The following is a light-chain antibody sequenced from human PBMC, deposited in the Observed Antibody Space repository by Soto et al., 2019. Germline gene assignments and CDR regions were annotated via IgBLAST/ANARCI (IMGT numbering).Light chain of an antibody. V-gene: IGLV2-8*01. CDR3: SSYAGSKGV. CDR2: EVS. J-gene: IGLJ3*02. Sequence: QSALTQPPSASGSPGQSVTISCTGTSSDVGGYNYVSWYQQHPGKAPKLMIYEVSKRPSGFPDRFSGSKSGNTASLTVSGLQGEDEADYYCSSYAGSKGVFGGGTKLTVL. CDR1: SSDVGGYNY.